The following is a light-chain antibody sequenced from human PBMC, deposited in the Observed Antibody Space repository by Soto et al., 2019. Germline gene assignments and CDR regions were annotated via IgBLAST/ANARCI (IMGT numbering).Light chain of an antibody. CDR1: QRISSY. J-gene: IGKJ1*01. V-gene: IGKV1-39*01. CDR2: AAS. CDR3: QQSYSAPRT. Sequence: DIQMTQSPSSLSASVGDRVTITCRASQRISSYLNWYQQNPGKVPKLLIYAASSLQSGVPSRFSSSGSGTDFTLTISSLQPEDFATYYCQQSYSAPRTFGQGTKVEIK.